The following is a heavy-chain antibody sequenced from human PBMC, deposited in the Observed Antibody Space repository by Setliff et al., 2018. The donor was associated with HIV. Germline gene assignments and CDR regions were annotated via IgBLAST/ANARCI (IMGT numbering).Heavy chain of an antibody. Sequence: PGGSLRLSCAASGFTFSSYSMNWVRQAPGKGLVWVSRINSDGSSTTYADSVKGRFTISRDNSKNTLYLQMNSLRAEDTAVYYCAKDTGYFDYWGQGTLVTVSS. CDR1: GFTFSSYS. J-gene: IGHJ4*02. CDR2: INSDGSST. CDR3: AKDTGYFDY. V-gene: IGHV3-74*01. D-gene: IGHD4-17*01.